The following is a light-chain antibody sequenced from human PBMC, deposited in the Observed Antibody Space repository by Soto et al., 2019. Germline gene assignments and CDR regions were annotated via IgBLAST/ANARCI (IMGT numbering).Light chain of an antibody. J-gene: IGKJ2*01. CDR3: QQYGSSQYT. CDR1: QNVPNNY. Sequence: EIVLTQSPGTLSLSPGERATLSCRASQNVPNNYLAWYQQKPGQGPRPLIYGASSRATDIPDRFSARGSGTVLTLTISRLQPEDFALYFCQQYGSSQYTFGQGTKLEIK. CDR2: GAS. V-gene: IGKV3-20*01.